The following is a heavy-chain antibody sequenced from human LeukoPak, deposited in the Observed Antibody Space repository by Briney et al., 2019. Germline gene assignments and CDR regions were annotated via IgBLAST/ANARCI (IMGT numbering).Heavy chain of an antibody. CDR3: ARDIMCGGTSCYAQSGYFVL. CDR1: VYTLTGYY. CDR2: VNTKSGGT. Sequence: ASVNVSRKASVYTLTGYYIHWLRQAPAQGLEYMGCVNTKSGGTNFASQFQGRVTMSRDTSIRTAYMELSGLRPDETAICDCARDIMCGGTSCYAQSGYFVLWGQGTLVTVSS. J-gene: IGHJ4*02. V-gene: IGHV1-2*02. D-gene: IGHD2-2*01.